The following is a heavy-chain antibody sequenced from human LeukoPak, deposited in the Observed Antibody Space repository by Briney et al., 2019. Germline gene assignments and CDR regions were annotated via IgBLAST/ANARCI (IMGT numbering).Heavy chain of an antibody. CDR2: INPSGGST. CDR3: ARAKSKTDYYDSSGYPDY. V-gene: IGHV1-46*01. CDR1: GYTFTSYY. Sequence: GASVKVSCKASGYTFTSYYMHWVRQAPGQGLEWMGIINPSGGSTSYAQKFQGRVTMTRDTSTSTVYMELSSLRSEDTAVYYCARAKSKTDYYDSSGYPDYWGQGTLVTVSS. D-gene: IGHD3-22*01. J-gene: IGHJ4*02.